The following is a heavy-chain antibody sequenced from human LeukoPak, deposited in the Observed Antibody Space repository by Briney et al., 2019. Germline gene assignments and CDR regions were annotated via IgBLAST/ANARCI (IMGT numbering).Heavy chain of an antibody. D-gene: IGHD6-13*01. V-gene: IGHV4-38-2*02. CDR1: GYPISSGYY. J-gene: IGHJ6*04. Sequence: SETLSLTCAVSGYPISSGYYWGWIRQPPGKGLEWIGSIYHSGSTYYNPSLKSRVTISVDTSKNQFSLKLSSVTAADTAVYYCAREAIAAAGTVPRGYYYYGMDVWGKGTTVTVSS. CDR3: AREAIAAAGTVPRGYYYYGMDV. CDR2: IYHSGST.